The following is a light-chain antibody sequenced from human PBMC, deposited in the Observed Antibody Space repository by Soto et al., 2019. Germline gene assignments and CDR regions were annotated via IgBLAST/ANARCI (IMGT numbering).Light chain of an antibody. Sequence: EIVLTQSPGTLSLSPGEGATLSCRASQSIGGNFLAWYQQKRGQAPRLLIHGASNRATGIPDRFSGSGSGTDFTLTITRLEPEYFAVYYCQQYGGSPRTFGQGTKVEVK. J-gene: IGKJ1*01. CDR3: QQYGGSPRT. CDR1: QSIGGNF. V-gene: IGKV3-20*01. CDR2: GAS.